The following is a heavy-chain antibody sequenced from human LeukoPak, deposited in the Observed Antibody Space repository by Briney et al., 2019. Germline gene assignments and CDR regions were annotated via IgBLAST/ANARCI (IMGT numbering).Heavy chain of an antibody. CDR3: ARAHLPSRPYYMDV. CDR2: IHHSGTT. J-gene: IGHJ6*03. D-gene: IGHD2/OR15-2a*01. V-gene: IGHV4-4*02. Sequence: SETLSLTCVVSGGSIFSGHWWSWARQPPGKGLEWIGEIHHSGTTNCNPSLKSRVTMSVDKSKNQFSLQLNSVTPEDTAVYYCARAHLPSRPYYMDVWGKGTTVTVSS. CDR1: GGSIFSGHW.